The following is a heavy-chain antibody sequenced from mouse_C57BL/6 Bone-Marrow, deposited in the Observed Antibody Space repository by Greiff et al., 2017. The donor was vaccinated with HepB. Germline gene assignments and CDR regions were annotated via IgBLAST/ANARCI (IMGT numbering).Heavy chain of an antibody. J-gene: IGHJ3*01. V-gene: IGHV1-75*01. CDR1: GYTFTDYY. CDR2: IFPGSGST. D-gene: IGHD1-1*01. Sequence: QVQLKESGPELVKPGASVKISCKASGYTFTDYYINWVKQRPGQGLEWIGWIFPGSGSTYYNEKFKGKATLTVDKSSSTAYMLLSSLTSEDSAVYFCARPLYYYGRGAWFAYWGQGTLVTVSA. CDR3: ARPLYYYGRGAWFAY.